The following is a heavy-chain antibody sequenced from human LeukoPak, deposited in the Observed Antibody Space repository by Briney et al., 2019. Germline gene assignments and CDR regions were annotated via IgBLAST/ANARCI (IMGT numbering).Heavy chain of an antibody. V-gene: IGHV3-74*01. D-gene: IGHD2/OR15-2a*01. Sequence: SGGSLRLSCAASGFTFSSYSMHWVRQAPGKGLVWVLRIDSDGSGATYADSVKGRFTISRDNAKNTLYLQMNSLRAEDTAVYYCARDVNFSFDYWGQGTLVTVPS. CDR3: ARDVNFSFDY. CDR2: IDSDGSGA. CDR1: GFTFSSYS. J-gene: IGHJ4*02.